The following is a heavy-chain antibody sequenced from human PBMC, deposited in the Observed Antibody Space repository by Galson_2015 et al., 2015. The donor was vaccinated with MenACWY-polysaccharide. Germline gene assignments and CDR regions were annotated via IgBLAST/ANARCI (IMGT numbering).Heavy chain of an antibody. Sequence: SLRLSGAASGFTFSNHWMHWIRQSPETGLLWVSRISPDGTNTLYACFMEGRFTISRDNAKNTLYLQMDSLRVEDTAVYYCVRDRDDILTGYHPMFDNWGQGTLVTVS. CDR2: ISPDGTNT. CDR1: GFTFSNHW. D-gene: IGHD3-9*01. J-gene: IGHJ4*02. CDR3: VRDRDDILTGYHPMFDN. V-gene: IGHV3-74*03.